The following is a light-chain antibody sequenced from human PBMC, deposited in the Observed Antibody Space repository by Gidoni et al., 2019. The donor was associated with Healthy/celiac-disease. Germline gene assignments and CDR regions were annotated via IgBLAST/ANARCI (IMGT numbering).Light chain of an antibody. Sequence: QSATTQPASVSGSPGQSLPISCTGTSSDVGGYNYVSWYQQHPGKAPKLMIYDVSNRPAGVSNRFSGSKSGNTASLTISGLQAEDEADYYCSSYTSSSKVFGGGTKLTVL. J-gene: IGLJ2*01. CDR2: DVS. CDR3: SSYTSSSKV. V-gene: IGLV2-14*03. CDR1: SSDVGGYNY.